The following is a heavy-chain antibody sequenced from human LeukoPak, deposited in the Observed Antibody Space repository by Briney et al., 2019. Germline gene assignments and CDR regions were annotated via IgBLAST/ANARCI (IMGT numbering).Heavy chain of an antibody. CDR1: GFTFSRHG. D-gene: IGHD6-6*01. J-gene: IGHJ4*02. Sequence: SGGSLRLSCAASGFTFSRHGMHWVRQAPGKGLEWVAFIRYDGSDKYYTDSVKGRFTISRDNSENTLYLQINSLRGEDTAVYYCTRSRFSSSSGNDYWGQGTLVTVSS. CDR2: IRYDGSDK. CDR3: TRSRFSSSSGNDY. V-gene: IGHV3-30*02.